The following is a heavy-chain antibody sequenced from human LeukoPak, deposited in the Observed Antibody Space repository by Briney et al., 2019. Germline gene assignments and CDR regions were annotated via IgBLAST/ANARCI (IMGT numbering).Heavy chain of an antibody. D-gene: IGHD2-2*01. CDR1: GGSISSYY. J-gene: IGHJ6*03. Sequence: SETLSLTCTVSGGSISSYYWSWIRQPPGKGLEWMGYIYYSGSTNYNPSLKSRVTISVDTSKNQFSLKLSSVTAADTAVYYCAREDIVVVPAAETSTYYYYYMDVWGKGTTVTVSS. V-gene: IGHV4-59*01. CDR2: IYYSGST. CDR3: AREDIVVVPAAETSTYYYYYMDV.